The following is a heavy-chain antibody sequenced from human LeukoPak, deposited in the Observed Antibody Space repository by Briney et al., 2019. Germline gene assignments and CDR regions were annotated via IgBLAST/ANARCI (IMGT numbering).Heavy chain of an antibody. J-gene: IGHJ4*02. Sequence: SETLSHTYTLSRGSNRRSGYYWGWIRQPPGKGLEWIGNLFYTGSTYYNPSLKSRVTISVDTSNNQFSLRLSSVTAADAAVYHCRRGGVVATALFLFWSQGTLVTVSS. V-gene: IGHV4-39*02. D-gene: IGHD2-21*02. CDR2: LFYTGST. CDR1: RGSNRRSGYY. CDR3: RRGGVVATALFLF.